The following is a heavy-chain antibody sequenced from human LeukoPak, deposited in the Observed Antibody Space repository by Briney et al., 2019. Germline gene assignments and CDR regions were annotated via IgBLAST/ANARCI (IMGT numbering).Heavy chain of an antibody. CDR2: IYHSGST. D-gene: IGHD6-19*01. CDR3: ARVGIAVAGLNY. CDR1: GYSISSGYY. Sequence: SETLSLTCTVSGYSISSGYYWGWIRQPPGKGLEWIGSIYHSGSTYYNPSLKSRVTISVDTSKNQFSLKLSSVTAADTAVYYCARVGIAVAGLNYWGQGTLVTVSS. J-gene: IGHJ4*02. V-gene: IGHV4-38-2*02.